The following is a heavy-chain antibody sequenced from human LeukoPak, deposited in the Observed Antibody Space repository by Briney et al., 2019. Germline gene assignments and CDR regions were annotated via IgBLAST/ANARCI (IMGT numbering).Heavy chain of an antibody. Sequence: SETLSLTCAVYGGSFSGYYWSWIRQPPGKGLEWIGEINHSGSTNYNPSLKSRVTISVDTSKNQFSLKLSSVTAADTAVYYCASLAEIYDSNGRFDYWGQGTLVTVSS. V-gene: IGHV4-34*01. CDR1: GGSFSGYY. D-gene: IGHD3-22*01. CDR2: INHSGST. J-gene: IGHJ4*02. CDR3: ASLAEIYDSNGRFDY.